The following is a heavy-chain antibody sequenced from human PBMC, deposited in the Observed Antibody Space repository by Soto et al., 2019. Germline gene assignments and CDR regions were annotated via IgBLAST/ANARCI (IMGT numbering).Heavy chain of an antibody. CDR3: AKVGVRGVQMDV. CDR2: ITGGGFST. CDR1: GFIFSRYA. J-gene: IGHJ6*02. Sequence: EVQLLESGGGLVQPGGSLRLSCAASGFIFSRYAMTWVRQAPGKGLEWVSAITGGGFSTYYTDSVKGRFTISRDNSKNTLYLQMNRLRAEDTSVYFCAKVGVRGVQMDVWGQGTTVTVSS. D-gene: IGHD3-10*01. V-gene: IGHV3-23*01.